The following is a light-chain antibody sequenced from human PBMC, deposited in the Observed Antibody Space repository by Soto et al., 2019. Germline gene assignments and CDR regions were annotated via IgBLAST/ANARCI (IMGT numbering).Light chain of an antibody. CDR1: QSISNW. J-gene: IGKJ2*01. Sequence: DIQMTQSPSTLSASVGDRVTITCRASQSISNWLAWYQQKPGTAPKLLIYKASTLESGVPSRFRGSRSGTAFPLTVSSLQPDDFATYYCQQYNASFPYPFCQGAKREIK. CDR2: KAS. V-gene: IGKV1-5*03. CDR3: QQYNASFPYP.